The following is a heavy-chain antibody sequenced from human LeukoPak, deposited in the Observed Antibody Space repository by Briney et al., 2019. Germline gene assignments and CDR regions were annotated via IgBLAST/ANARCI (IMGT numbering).Heavy chain of an antibody. D-gene: IGHD1-26*01. CDR1: GFTFSTYW. J-gene: IGHJ6*02. Sequence: AGGSLRLSCAASGFTFSTYWMSWLRQAPGKGLEWVAQIKEDGSEIHSVDSIRGRFTISRDNAKNSLYLQMSSLRAEDTAVYYCARDPVGAIGYGMDVWGQGTTVTVSS. V-gene: IGHV3-7*01. CDR3: ARDPVGAIGYGMDV. CDR2: IKEDGSEI.